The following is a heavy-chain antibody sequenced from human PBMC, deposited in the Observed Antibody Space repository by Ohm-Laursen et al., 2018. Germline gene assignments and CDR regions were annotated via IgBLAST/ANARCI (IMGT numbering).Heavy chain of an antibody. CDR1: GFIFDNYA. V-gene: IGHV3-9*01. J-gene: IGHJ4*02. CDR2: INWIGDDI. CDR3: VKGMSPVLRGVLED. Sequence: SLRLSCTASGFIFDNYAMHWVRQVPGKGLEWVSGINWIGDDIDYAVFVGGRFTISRDSAKSSLYLQMNSLRAEDTALYFYVKGMSPVLRGVLEDWGQGILVTVSS. D-gene: IGHD3-10*01.